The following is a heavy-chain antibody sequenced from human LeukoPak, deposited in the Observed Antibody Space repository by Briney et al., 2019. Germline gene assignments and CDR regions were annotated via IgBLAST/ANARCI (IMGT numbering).Heavy chain of an antibody. Sequence: SQTLSLTCTVSGGSISSGSYYWSWIRQPAGKGLEWIGRIYTSGSTNYNPSLKSRVTISVDTSKNQFSLKLSSVTAADTAVYYCAREHLILPQYCSSTSCYREPLAYTPAFDIWGQGTMVTVSS. J-gene: IGHJ3*02. CDR3: AREHLILPQYCSSTSCYREPLAYTPAFDI. CDR1: GGSISSGSYY. CDR2: IYTSGST. V-gene: IGHV4-61*02. D-gene: IGHD2-2*01.